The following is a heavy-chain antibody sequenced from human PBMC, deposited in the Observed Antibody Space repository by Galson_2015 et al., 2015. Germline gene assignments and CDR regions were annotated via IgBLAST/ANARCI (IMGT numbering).Heavy chain of an antibody. D-gene: IGHD2-2*01. CDR3: ARDLSCSSTSCSGHFYYGMDV. CDR1: GYTFTSYY. J-gene: IGHJ6*02. Sequence: SVKVSCKASGYTFTSYYMHWVRQAPGQGLEWMGIINPSGGSTSYAQKFQGRVTMTRDTSTSTVYMELSSLRSEDTAVYYCARDLSCSSTSCSGHFYYGMDVWGQGTTATVSS. CDR2: INPSGGST. V-gene: IGHV1-46*01.